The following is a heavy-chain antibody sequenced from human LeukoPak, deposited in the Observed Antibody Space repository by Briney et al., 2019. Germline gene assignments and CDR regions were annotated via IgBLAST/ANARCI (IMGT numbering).Heavy chain of an antibody. CDR1: GLTFNSYW. Sequence: GGSLRLSCAASGLTFNSYWMHWVRQVAGKGLVWVARINGDASNTTYADSVKGRFTISRDNAKNTLYLQMNSLRAEDTAVYYCARVTTMVRGVIKYYYYMDVWGKGTTVTISS. J-gene: IGHJ6*03. D-gene: IGHD3-10*01. CDR3: ARVTTMVRGVIKYYYYMDV. CDR2: INGDASNT. V-gene: IGHV3-74*03.